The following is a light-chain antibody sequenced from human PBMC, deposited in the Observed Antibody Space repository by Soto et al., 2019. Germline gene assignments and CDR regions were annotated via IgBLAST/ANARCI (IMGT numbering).Light chain of an antibody. CDR1: SSNIGSHV. CDR2: TNN. CDR3: AAWDGSLQSWV. J-gene: IGLJ3*02. V-gene: IGLV1-44*01. Sequence: QSVLTQPPSASGTPGQRVTISCSGSSSNIGSHVVNWYQQVPGTAPKPLIYTNNQRPSGVPDRFSDSKSGTSASLAISGLQSEDEADYYCAAWDGSLQSWVFGGGTQLTVL.